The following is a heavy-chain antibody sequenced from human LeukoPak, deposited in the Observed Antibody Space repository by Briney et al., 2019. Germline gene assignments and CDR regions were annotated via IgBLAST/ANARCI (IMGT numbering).Heavy chain of an antibody. V-gene: IGHV3-9*01. Sequence: PGGSLRLSCAASGFTFDDYAMHWVRQAPGEGLEWVSGISWNSVSIGYADSVKGRFTISRDNAKNSLYLQMNSLRAEDTALYYCAKDMKVAAPYSLGDFDYWGQGTLVTVSS. CDR2: ISWNSVSI. J-gene: IGHJ4*02. D-gene: IGHD2-15*01. CDR3: AKDMKVAAPYSLGDFDY. CDR1: GFTFDDYA.